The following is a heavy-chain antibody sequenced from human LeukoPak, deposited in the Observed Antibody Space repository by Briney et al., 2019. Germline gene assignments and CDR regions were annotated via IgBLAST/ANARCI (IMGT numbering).Heavy chain of an antibody. CDR3: TTSPSSGYSTDY. J-gene: IGHJ4*02. Sequence: PGGSLRLSCAASGFTFSNAWMSWVRQAPGKGLEWVGRIKSKTDGGTTDYAAPVEGRFTISRDDSKNTLYLQMNSLKTEDTAVYYCTTSPSSGYSTDYWGQGTLVTVSS. V-gene: IGHV3-15*01. CDR2: IKSKTDGGTT. CDR1: GFTFSNAW. D-gene: IGHD3-22*01.